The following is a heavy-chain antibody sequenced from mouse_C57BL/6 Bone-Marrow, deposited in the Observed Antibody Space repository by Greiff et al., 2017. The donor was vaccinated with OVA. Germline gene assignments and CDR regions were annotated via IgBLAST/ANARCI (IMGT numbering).Heavy chain of an antibody. Sequence: EVQVVESGGDLVKPGGSLKLSCAASGFTFSSYGMSWVRQTPDKRLEWVATISSGGSYTYYPDSVKGRFTISRDNAKNTLYLQMSSLKSEDTAMYYCARHHCGSSYWGQGTTLTVSS. CDR3: ARHHCGSSY. CDR1: GFTFSSYG. J-gene: IGHJ2*01. V-gene: IGHV5-6*01. CDR2: ISSGGSYT. D-gene: IGHD1-1*01.